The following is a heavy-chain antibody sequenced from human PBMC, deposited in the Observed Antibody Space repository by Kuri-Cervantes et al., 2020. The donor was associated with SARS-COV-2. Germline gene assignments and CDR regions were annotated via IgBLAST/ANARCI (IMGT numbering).Heavy chain of an antibody. CDR2: ISGSGGST. CDR1: GFTFSSYA. CDR3: ARGEEAYDSSGYRFDY. Sequence: GGSLRLSCAASGFTFSSYAMSWVRQAPGKGLEWVSAISGSGGSTYYADSVKGRFTISRDNAKNSLYLQMNSLRDEDTAVYYCARGEEAYDSSGYRFDYWGQGTLVTVSS. J-gene: IGHJ4*02. V-gene: IGHV3-23*01. D-gene: IGHD3-22*01.